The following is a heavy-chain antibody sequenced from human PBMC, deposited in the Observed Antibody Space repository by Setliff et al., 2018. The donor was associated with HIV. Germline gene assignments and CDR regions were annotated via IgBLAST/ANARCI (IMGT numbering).Heavy chain of an antibody. CDR2: INYRGNT. Sequence: PSETLSLTCTVSGGSISISRYYWGWIRQPPGKGLEWIGSINYRGNTYYNPSLKSRAAISVNTSKNQISLKLSSVTAADTAVYYCASLNGSESPYIYYYYMDVWGKGTTVTVSS. CDR1: GGSISISRYY. J-gene: IGHJ6*03. CDR3: ASLNGSESPYIYYYYMDV. V-gene: IGHV4-39*01. D-gene: IGHD3-10*01.